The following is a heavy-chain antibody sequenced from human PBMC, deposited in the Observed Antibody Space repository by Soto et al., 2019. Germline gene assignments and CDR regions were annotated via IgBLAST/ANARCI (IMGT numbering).Heavy chain of an antibody. V-gene: IGHV3-30*18. J-gene: IGHJ4*02. CDR3: AKDLNWNDGFDY. D-gene: IGHD1-1*01. CDR2: ISYDGSNK. Sequence: QVQLVESGGGVVQPGRSLRLSCAASGFTLSGYGMHWVRQAPGKGLEWVAVISYDGSNKYYADSVKGRFTISRDNSKNTLYLQMNSLRAEDTAVYYCAKDLNWNDGFDYWGQGTLVTVSS. CDR1: GFTLSGYG.